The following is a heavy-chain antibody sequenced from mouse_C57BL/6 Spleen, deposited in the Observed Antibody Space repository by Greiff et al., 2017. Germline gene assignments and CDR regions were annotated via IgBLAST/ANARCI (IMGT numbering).Heavy chain of an antibody. J-gene: IGHJ4*01. V-gene: IGHV1-82*01. CDR1: GYAFSSSW. CDR3: ARDGNYDAMDY. D-gene: IGHD2-1*01. Sequence: QVQLQQSGPELVKPGASVKISCKASGYAFSSSWMNWVKQRPGKGLEWIGRIYPGDGDTNYNGKFKGKATLTADKSSSTAYMQLSSLTSEDSAVYVCARDGNYDAMDYWGQGTSVTVSS. CDR2: IYPGDGDT.